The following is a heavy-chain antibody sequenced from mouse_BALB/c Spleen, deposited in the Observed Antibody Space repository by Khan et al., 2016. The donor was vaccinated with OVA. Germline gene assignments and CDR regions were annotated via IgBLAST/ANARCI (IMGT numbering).Heavy chain of an antibody. J-gene: IGHJ3*01. CDR2: IRYDGSS. V-gene: IGHV3-6*02. CDR3: ARGGSSGPAWFAY. CDR1: GYSITSGYF. D-gene: IGHD3-1*01. Sequence: EVELVESGPGLVKPSQSLSLTCSVTGYSITSGYFWNWIRQFPGNKLEWMGYIRYDGSSNYNPSLKNRISITRDTSKNQFFLKLNSVSPEDTATXYCARGGSSGPAWFAYWGQGTLVTVSA.